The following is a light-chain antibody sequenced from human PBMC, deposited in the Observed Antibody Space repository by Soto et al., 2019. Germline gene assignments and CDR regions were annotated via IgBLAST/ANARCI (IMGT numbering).Light chain of an antibody. CDR3: EQFDNSPIT. J-gene: IGKJ5*01. CDR2: GAS. CDR1: QYIGSD. V-gene: IGKV3-15*01. Sequence: IMMTQSPSTLSVSQRQRATLPCRDSQYIGSDLAWDQQKPGQAPRLLIYGASTRATGLPARFSGSGSGTEFTLTISSLQSEDFAVYYCEQFDNSPITFGQGTRLDI.